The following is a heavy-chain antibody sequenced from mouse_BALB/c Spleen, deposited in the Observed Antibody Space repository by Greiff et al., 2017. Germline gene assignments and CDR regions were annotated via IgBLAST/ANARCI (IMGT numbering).Heavy chain of an antibody. Sequence: EVKLVESGGDLVKPGGSLKLSCAASGFTFSSYGMSWVRQTPEKRLEWVATISSGGSYTYYPDSVKGRFTISRDNAKNTLYLQMSSLRSEDTAMYYCARYYGNYCDYWGQGTTLTVSS. CDR1: GFTFSSYG. V-gene: IGHV5-9-3*01. D-gene: IGHD2-1*01. CDR3: ARYYGNYCDY. CDR2: ISSGGSYT. J-gene: IGHJ2*01.